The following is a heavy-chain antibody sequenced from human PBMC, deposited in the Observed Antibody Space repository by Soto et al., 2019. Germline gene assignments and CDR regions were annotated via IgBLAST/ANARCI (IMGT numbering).Heavy chain of an antibody. D-gene: IGHD3-10*01. J-gene: IGHJ4*02. CDR2: IIPLFGTP. V-gene: IGHV1-69*01. CDR3: ARDRDDYGSGNYYNRIDF. Sequence: QVQLXQSGAXXKKPGSSVKXSXXXSGGIFSTYAISWLRQAPGQGLEWMGGIIPLFGTPNYAQRFQGRVTITADESTSTAYMELSRLRSEDTAVYYCARDRDDYGSGNYYNRIDFWGQGTLVTVSS. CDR1: GGIFSTYA.